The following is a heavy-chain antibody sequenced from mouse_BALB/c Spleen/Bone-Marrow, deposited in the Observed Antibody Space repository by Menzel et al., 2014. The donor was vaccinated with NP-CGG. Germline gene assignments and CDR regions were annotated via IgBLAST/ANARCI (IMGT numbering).Heavy chain of an antibody. CDR3: ARGGHDFSLDY. V-gene: IGHV1-69*02. J-gene: IGHJ4*01. Sequence: QVQLQQSGAELVKPGASVKMSCKASGYTFTDNWMYWVKQRPGQGLEWIGAIDTSDSYTNFNQKFMGKASLTVDASSSTAYMQVSSLTSDDSAVYYCARGGHDFSLDYWGQGTSVTVSS. CDR1: GYTFTDNW. D-gene: IGHD2-4*01. CDR2: IDTSDSYT.